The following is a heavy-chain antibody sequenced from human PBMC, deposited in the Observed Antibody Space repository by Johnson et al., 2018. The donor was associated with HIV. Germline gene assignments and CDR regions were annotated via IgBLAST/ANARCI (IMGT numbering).Heavy chain of an antibody. J-gene: IGHJ3*02. Sequence: QMLLVESGGGVVRPGRSLRLSCAASGFTFSAYAMHWVRQAPGKGLEWVALVSYDGSNRYYADSVKGRVTISRDNSKNTLYLQMNSLRAEDTAVYYCARDRERYNWNLGAFDIWGQGTMVTVSS. CDR3: ARDRERYNWNLGAFDI. CDR2: VSYDGSNR. V-gene: IGHV3-30-3*01. CDR1: GFTFSAYA. D-gene: IGHD1-20*01.